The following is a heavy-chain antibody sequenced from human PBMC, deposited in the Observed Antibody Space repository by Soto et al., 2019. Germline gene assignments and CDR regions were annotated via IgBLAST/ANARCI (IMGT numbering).Heavy chain of an antibody. CDR1: GFTFSGYA. V-gene: IGHV3-23*01. J-gene: IGHJ4*02. Sequence: EGSLRLSCAASGFTFSGYAMSWVRQAPGKGLEWVSAISGSGGSTYYADSVKGRFTISRDNSKNTLYLQMNSLRAEDTAVYYYAKRSVAAPRYFDYWGQGTLVTVSS. CDR2: ISGSGGST. CDR3: AKRSVAAPRYFDY. D-gene: IGHD6-19*01.